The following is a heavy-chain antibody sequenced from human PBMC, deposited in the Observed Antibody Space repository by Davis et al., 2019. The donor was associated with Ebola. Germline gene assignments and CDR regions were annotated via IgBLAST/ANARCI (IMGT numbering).Heavy chain of an antibody. CDR3: AKGPFVAFD. Sequence: SETLSLTCAVYGGSFSEYLWSWIRQSPGKGLEWIGKISHGGVSDYNPSLKSRVIISVDPSKNQFSLKMTSVTAADTAMYYCAKGPFVAFDWGPGTLVTVSS. V-gene: IGHV4-34*01. CDR1: GGSFSEYL. D-gene: IGHD3-3*01. CDR2: ISHGGVS. J-gene: IGHJ4*02.